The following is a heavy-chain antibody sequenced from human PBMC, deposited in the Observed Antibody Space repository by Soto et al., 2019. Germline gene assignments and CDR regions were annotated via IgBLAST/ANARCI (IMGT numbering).Heavy chain of an antibody. CDR3: ARRINYYDSSGYYSVSYFDY. V-gene: IGHV4-39*01. CDR1: GGSISSSSYY. D-gene: IGHD3-22*01. J-gene: IGHJ4*02. CDR2: IYYSGST. Sequence: SETLSLTCTVSGGSISSSSYYWGWIRQPPGKGLEWIGSIYYSGSTYYNPSLKSRVTISVDTSKNQFSLKLSSVTAADTAVYYCARRINYYDSSGYYSVSYFDYWGQGTLVTVSS.